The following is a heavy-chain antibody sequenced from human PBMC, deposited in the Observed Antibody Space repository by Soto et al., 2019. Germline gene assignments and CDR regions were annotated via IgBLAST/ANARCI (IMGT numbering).Heavy chain of an antibody. CDR2: IKSKTDGGTT. CDR3: TTDPAARVAENYFDY. V-gene: IGHV3-15*01. J-gene: IGHJ4*02. Sequence: GGSLRLSCAASGFTFSNAWMSWVRQAPGKGLEWVGRIKSKTDGGTTDYAAPVKGRFTISRDDSKNTLYLQMNSLKTEDTAVYYCTTDPAARVAENYFDYWGQGTLVTVSS. CDR1: GFTFSNAW. D-gene: IGHD3-3*01.